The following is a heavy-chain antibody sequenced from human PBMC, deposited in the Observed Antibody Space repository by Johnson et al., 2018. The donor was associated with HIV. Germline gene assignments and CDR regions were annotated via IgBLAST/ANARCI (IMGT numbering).Heavy chain of an antibody. CDR3: VRDQGFRVGTIDDDAFDI. Sequence: VLLVESGGGVVRPGGSLRLSCVASGFTFDDYAMSWVRQAPGQGLEWVAGLNWNGGRTGYADSVKGRFTMSRDNAKNSLFLQMNSLRAEDSALYYCVRDQGFRVGTIDDDAFDIWGQGTMVTVSP. CDR2: LNWNGGRT. CDR1: GFTFDDYA. V-gene: IGHV3-20*04. D-gene: IGHD1-26*01. J-gene: IGHJ3*02.